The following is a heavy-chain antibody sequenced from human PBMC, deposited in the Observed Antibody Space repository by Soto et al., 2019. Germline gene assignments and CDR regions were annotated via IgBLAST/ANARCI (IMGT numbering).Heavy chain of an antibody. V-gene: IGHV1-24*01. CDR1: GYTLTELS. J-gene: IGHJ5*02. CDR3: ATNDFWSGYYRGLRENWFDP. D-gene: IGHD3-3*01. CDR2: FDPEDGET. Sequence: GASVKVSCKVSGYTLTELSMHWVRRAPGKGLEWMGGFDPEDGETIYAQKFQGRVTMTEDTSTDTAYMELSSLRSEDTAVYYCATNDFWSGYYRGLRENWFDPWGQGTLVTVSS.